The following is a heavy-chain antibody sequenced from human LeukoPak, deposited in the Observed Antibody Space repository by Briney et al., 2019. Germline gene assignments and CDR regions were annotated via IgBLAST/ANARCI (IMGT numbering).Heavy chain of an antibody. D-gene: IGHD3-3*01. CDR2: IDRDGIKT. J-gene: IGHJ5*01. CDR3: GTSRWSGIVDS. V-gene: IGHV3-74*01. Sequence: GGSLRLSCTASTRYFTNYWMHWVRQVPGKGLAWVSRIDRDGIKTDYADSVRGRFTISRHNAKNTVYLQMNSLRAEDTAVYYCGTSRWSGIVDSWGQGTLVTVSS. CDR1: TRYFTNYW.